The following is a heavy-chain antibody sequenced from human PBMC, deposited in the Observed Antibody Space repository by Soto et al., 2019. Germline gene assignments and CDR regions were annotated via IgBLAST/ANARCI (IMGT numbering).Heavy chain of an antibody. V-gene: IGHV3-23*01. Sequence: EVQLLESGGGLVQPGGSLRLSCAASGFTFSSYAMNWVRQAPGKGLEWVAEISGSGTSTYYAPSVKGRFTISSDSSKNTLYLQMYSLRAEDTAIYYCVYSLSGLVSCVDFNYWGQGALVTVSS. D-gene: IGHD1-1*01. CDR1: GFTFSSYA. CDR2: ISGSGTST. CDR3: VYSLSGLVSCVDFNY. J-gene: IGHJ4*02.